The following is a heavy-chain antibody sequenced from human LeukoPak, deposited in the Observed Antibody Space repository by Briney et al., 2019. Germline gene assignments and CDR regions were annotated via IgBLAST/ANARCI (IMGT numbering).Heavy chain of an antibody. CDR2: IKQDGSEK. D-gene: IGHD1-26*01. J-gene: IGHJ4*02. V-gene: IGHV3-7*01. Sequence: GGSLRLSCAASGFTFSSYWMSWVRQAPGKGPEWVANIKQDGSEKYYVDSVKGRFTISRDNAKNSLYLQMNSLRAEDTAVYYCARARTRVGAHFDYWGQGTLVTVSS. CDR1: GFTFSSYW. CDR3: ARARTRVGAHFDY.